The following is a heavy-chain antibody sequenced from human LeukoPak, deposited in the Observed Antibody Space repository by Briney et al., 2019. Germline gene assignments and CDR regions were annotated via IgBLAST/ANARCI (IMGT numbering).Heavy chain of an antibody. CDR2: INPNSGGT. D-gene: IGHD6-13*01. Sequence: ASVKVSCKASGYTFTGYYMHWVRQAPGQGLEWMGWINPNSGGTNYAQKFQGRVTMTRDTSISTAYMELSRLRSDDTAVCYCAREGSSIAAAGTGWFDPWGQGTLVTVSS. CDR1: GYTFTGYY. J-gene: IGHJ5*02. V-gene: IGHV1-2*02. CDR3: AREGSSIAAAGTGWFDP.